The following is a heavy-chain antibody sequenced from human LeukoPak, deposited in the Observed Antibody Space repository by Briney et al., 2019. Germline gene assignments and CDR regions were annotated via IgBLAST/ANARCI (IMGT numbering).Heavy chain of an antibody. Sequence: GGSLRLSCAASGFSFTTYAMSWVRQAPGKGLEWVSGISSSGSYIYYADSVKGRFTISRDNSKNTLYLEMNSLRAEDTALYYCAKDRGRAVAGSEFDYWGQGTLVTVSS. CDR3: AKDRGRAVAGSEFDY. CDR2: ISSSGSYI. CDR1: GFSFTTYA. J-gene: IGHJ4*02. V-gene: IGHV3-23*01. D-gene: IGHD6-19*01.